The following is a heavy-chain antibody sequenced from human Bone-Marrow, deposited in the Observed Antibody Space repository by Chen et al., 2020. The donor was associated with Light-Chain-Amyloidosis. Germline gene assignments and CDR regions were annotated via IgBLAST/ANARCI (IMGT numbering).Heavy chain of an antibody. Sequence: EVQLVESGGGLVQPGGSLKLSCAASGFTFSGSAMHWVRQASGKGLEWVSVIFSGGNTYYADSVNGRFTISRDNSKNTLYLQMNSLRAEDTAVYYCAGMDRSGYYHFQYWGQGTLVTVSS. CDR2: IFSGGNT. D-gene: IGHD3-22*01. CDR3: AGMDRSGYYHFQY. V-gene: IGHV3-53*01. CDR1: GFTFSGSA. J-gene: IGHJ4*02.